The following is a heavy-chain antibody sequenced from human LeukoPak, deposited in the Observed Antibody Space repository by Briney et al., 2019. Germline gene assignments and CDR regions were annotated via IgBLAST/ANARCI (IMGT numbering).Heavy chain of an antibody. CDR2: VYYAGTT. V-gene: IGHV4-39*01. Sequence: PSETLSLTCTVSGGSITNASFYWGWIRQPPGKGPEWIASVYYAGTTHYNPSLESRVTISVDTSKNQFSLKLSSVTAADTAVYYCARSRDGYFYWGQGTPVTVSS. CDR3: ARSRDGYFY. CDR1: GGSITNASFY. J-gene: IGHJ4*02. D-gene: IGHD5-24*01.